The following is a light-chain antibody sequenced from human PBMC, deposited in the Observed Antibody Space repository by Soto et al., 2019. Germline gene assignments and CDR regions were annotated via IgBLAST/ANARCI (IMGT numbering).Light chain of an antibody. CDR1: QSVSSSY. J-gene: IGKJ5*01. V-gene: IGKV3-20*01. CDR3: QQYNNWPPVT. Sequence: EIVLTPSPATLSLSPWERATLSCRACQSVSSSYLAWYQQKPGQAPRLLIYGASSRATGIPARFSGSGSGTDFTLTISSLEPEDFAVYYCQQYNNWPPVTFGQGTRLEI. CDR2: GAS.